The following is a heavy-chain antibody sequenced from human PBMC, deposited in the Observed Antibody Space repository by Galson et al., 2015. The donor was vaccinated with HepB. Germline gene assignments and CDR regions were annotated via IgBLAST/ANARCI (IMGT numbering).Heavy chain of an antibody. Sequence: QSGAEVTKPGESLKISCTGSGYSFTSYWIGWVRQMPGKGLEWMGIIYPGDSDTRYSPSFQGQVTISADKSISTAYLQWSSLKASDTAMYYCARRGSSGWYYYYGMDVWGQGTTVTVSS. CDR1: GYSFTSYW. J-gene: IGHJ6*02. CDR3: ARRGSSGWYYYYGMDV. CDR2: IYPGDSDT. V-gene: IGHV5-51*03. D-gene: IGHD6-19*01.